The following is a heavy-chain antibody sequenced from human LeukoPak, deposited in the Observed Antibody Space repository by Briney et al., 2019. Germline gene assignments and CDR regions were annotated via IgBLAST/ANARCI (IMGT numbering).Heavy chain of an antibody. Sequence: GGSLRLSCAASGFTFSSYGMHWVRQAPGKGLEWVAVISYDGSNKYYADSVKGRFTTSRDNSKNTLYLQMNSLRAEDTAVYYCALGAYGYNFDYWGQGTLVTVSS. D-gene: IGHD5-24*01. J-gene: IGHJ4*02. V-gene: IGHV3-30*03. CDR3: ALGAYGYNFDY. CDR2: ISYDGSNK. CDR1: GFTFSSYG.